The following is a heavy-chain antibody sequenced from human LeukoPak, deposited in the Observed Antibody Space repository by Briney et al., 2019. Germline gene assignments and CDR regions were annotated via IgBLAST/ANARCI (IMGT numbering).Heavy chain of an antibody. Sequence: ASVKVSCKVSGYTLTELSMHWVRQAPGKGLEWMGGFDPEDGETIYAQKFQGRVTMTEDTSTDTAYMELSSLRFEDTAVYYCARGTRGDYVYHRGNFRRMVYYYYMDVWGKGTTVTVSS. V-gene: IGHV1-24*01. D-gene: IGHD4-17*01. CDR1: GYTLTELS. CDR3: ARGTRGDYVYHRGNFRRMVYYYYMDV. J-gene: IGHJ6*03. CDR2: FDPEDGET.